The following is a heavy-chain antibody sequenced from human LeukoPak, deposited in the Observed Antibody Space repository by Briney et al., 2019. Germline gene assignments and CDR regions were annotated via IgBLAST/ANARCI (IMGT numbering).Heavy chain of an antibody. J-gene: IGHJ6*03. D-gene: IGHD3-22*01. V-gene: IGHV4-39*07. CDR2: IFYNGDT. CDR3: ARADRDNYYYYYIDV. Sequence: SETLSLTCTVSGGSISSSYYWGWIRPPPEKGPEWSGAIFYNGDTYYNPSLKRGVAISGDTSRNHFSLKLTSVTAADTAVYYCARADRDNYYYYYIDVWGKGTTVTVS. CDR1: GGSISSSYY.